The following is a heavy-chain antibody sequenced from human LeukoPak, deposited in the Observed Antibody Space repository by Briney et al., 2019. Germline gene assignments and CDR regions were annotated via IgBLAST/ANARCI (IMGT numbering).Heavy chain of an antibody. J-gene: IGHJ4*02. CDR2: IRYDGSNK. V-gene: IGHV3-30*02. D-gene: IGHD6-19*01. CDR1: GFTFSSYG. CDR3: ARVYSSGWYPGY. Sequence: GGSLRLSCAASGFTFSSYGMHWVRQAPGKGLEWVAFIRYDGSNKYYADSVKGRFTISRDNSKNTLYLQMGSLRAEDMAVYYCARVYSSGWYPGYWGQGTLVTVSS.